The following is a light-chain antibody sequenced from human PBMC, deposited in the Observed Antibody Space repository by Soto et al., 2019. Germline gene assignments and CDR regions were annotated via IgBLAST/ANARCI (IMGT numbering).Light chain of an antibody. CDR1: QTIRTY. V-gene: IGKV1-39*01. CDR2: AAS. J-gene: IGKJ4*01. Sequence: DMQMTQSPSSLSASVGDRVTITCRASQTIRTYLNCYQQKPGKAPKLLIYAASNLQSGVPSRFRGSGSGTDFTLTITSLQPEDFATYYCQQSYIDLTFGGGTKVDIK. CDR3: QQSYIDLT.